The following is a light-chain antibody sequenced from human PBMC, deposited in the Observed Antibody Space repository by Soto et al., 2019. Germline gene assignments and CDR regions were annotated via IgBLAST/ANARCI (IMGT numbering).Light chain of an antibody. V-gene: IGKV4-1*01. CDR2: WAS. J-gene: IGKJ2*01. Sequence: DIVMTQSPDSLAVSLGERATINCKSSQSVLYSSNNKNYLAWYQQKPGQPPKLLIYWASTRKSVVPDRFSGSGSGTDFTLTTSSLQAEDVAVYYCQQYYSTPPTFGQGTKLEIK. CDR1: QSVLYSSNNKNY. CDR3: QQYYSTPPT.